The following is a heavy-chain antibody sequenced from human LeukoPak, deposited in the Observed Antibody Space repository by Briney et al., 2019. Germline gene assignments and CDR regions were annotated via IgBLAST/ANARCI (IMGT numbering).Heavy chain of an antibody. CDR2: IYYSGST. J-gene: IGHJ4*02. CDR3: ARGLSSIFGVASSYFDY. D-gene: IGHD3-3*01. V-gene: IGHV4-59*01. Sequence: PSETLSLTCTVSGGPISSYYWSWIRQPPGKGLEWIGYIYYSGSTNYNPSLKSRVTISVDTSKNQFSLKLSSVTAADTAVYYCARGLSSIFGVASSYFDYWGQGTLVTVSS. CDR1: GGPISSYY.